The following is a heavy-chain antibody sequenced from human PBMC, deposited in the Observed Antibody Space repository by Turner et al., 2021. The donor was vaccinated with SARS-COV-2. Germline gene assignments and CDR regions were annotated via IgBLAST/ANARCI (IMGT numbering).Heavy chain of an antibody. CDR2: IYSGDST. Sequence: EVQLVESGGGLVQPGGSLRLSFAASGFTVRSNYMSWVRQAPGKGLEWVSVIYSGDSTFYADSVKGRFTISRDSSKNSLYLQMNSLRTEDTAVYYCARDLNGGRGPWGQGTLVTVSS. CDR1: GFTVRSNY. J-gene: IGHJ5*02. D-gene: IGHD1-1*01. V-gene: IGHV3-66*02. CDR3: ARDLNGGRGP.